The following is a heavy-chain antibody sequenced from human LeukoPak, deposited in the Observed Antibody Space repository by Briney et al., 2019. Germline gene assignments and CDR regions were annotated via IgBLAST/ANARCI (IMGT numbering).Heavy chain of an antibody. V-gene: IGHV4-34*12. D-gene: IGHD5-24*01. J-gene: IGHJ4*02. CDR1: GESLNYYY. Sequence: ASDTLSLTCAVYGESLNYYYWSWIRQSPEKGLEWIGEVFDGKTTNYNPSLKSRVTISAVTSSNQFSLNLKSVTAADTAVYYCASGAWATRLHSWAQGTLFIVSS. CDR3: ASGAWATRLHS. CDR2: VFDGKTT.